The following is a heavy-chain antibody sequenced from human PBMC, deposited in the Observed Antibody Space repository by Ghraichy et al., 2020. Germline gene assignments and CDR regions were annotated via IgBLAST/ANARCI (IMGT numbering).Heavy chain of an antibody. CDR2: ISSSSSYI. D-gene: IGHD3-22*01. Sequence: GESLNISCAASGFTFSSYSMNWVRQAPGKGLEWVSSISSSSSYIYYADSVKGRFTISRDNAKNSLYLQMNSLRAEDTAVYYCARGPRGGYYDTSGWSYYYYGMDVWGQGTTVTVTS. J-gene: IGHJ6*02. V-gene: IGHV3-21*01. CDR3: ARGPRGGYYDTSGWSYYYYGMDV. CDR1: GFTFSSYS.